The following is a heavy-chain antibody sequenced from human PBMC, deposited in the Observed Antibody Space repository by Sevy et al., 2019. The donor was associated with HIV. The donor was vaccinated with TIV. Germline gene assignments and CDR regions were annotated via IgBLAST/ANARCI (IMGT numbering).Heavy chain of an antibody. J-gene: IGHJ4*02. V-gene: IGHV3-23*01. CDR1: GFTFSKYS. CDR3: AREGCTKPHDY. CDR2: LSFGCGKI. D-gene: IGHD2-8*01. Sequence: GGSLRLSCAASGFTFSKYSMSWVRQPPGKGLEWVSTLSFGCGKINYADSVKGRFTFSRDNSKSSVYLQMNNLRPEDTAVYYCAREGCTKPHDYWGQGTLVTVSS.